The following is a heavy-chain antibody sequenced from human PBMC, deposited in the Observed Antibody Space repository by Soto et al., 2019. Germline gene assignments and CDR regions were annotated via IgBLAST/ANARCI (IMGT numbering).Heavy chain of an antibody. J-gene: IGHJ4*02. CDR3: ARRYGLGSFDY. V-gene: IGHV4-59*08. Sequence: QVQLQESGPGLVKPSETLSLTCTVSGGSISSYYWSWIRQPPGKGLEWIGYIYYSGSTNYNPSLNSRVTISVDTSKNQFSLKLSSVTAADTAVYYCARRYGLGSFDYWGQGTLVTVAS. CDR2: IYYSGST. CDR1: GGSISSYY. D-gene: IGHD3-10*01.